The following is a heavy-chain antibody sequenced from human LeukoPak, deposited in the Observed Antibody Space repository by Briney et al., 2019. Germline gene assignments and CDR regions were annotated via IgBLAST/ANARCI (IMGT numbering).Heavy chain of an antibody. CDR1: GYTFTSYG. CDR2: ISAYNGNT. V-gene: IGHV1-18*01. CDR3: ARVGRFLEWLLWDY. Sequence: ASVKVSCKASGYTFTSYGISWVRQAPGQGLEWMGWISAYNGNTNYAQKLQGRVTMTTDTSTSTAYMELRSLRSDDTDVYYCARVGRFLEWLLWDYWGQGTLVTVSS. D-gene: IGHD3-3*01. J-gene: IGHJ4*02.